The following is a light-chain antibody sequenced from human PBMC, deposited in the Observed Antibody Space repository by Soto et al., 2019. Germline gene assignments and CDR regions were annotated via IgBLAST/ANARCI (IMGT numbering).Light chain of an antibody. J-gene: IGLJ1*01. V-gene: IGLV2-14*03. Sequence: QSALTQPASVSGSPGQSITISCTGTSSDVGGYNSVSWYQQHPGKAPKLMIYGVSNRPSGISNRFSGSKSGNTASLTISGLQTVDEADYYCNSFISSTTLALCVFGTGTKLTVL. CDR1: SSDVGGYNS. CDR3: NSFISSTTLALCV. CDR2: GVS.